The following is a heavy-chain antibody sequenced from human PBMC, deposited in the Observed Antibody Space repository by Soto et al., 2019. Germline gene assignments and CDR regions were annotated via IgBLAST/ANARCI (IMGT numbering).Heavy chain of an antibody. CDR3: ARDLAPRYYMDV. CDR2: ISGSGGST. Sequence: GGSLRLSCAASGFTFSSYAMSWVRQAPGKGLEWVSAISGSGGSTYYADSVKGRFTISRDNSKNTLYLQMNSLRAEDTAVYYCARDLAPRYYMDVWGKGTTVTVSS. CDR1: GFTFSSYA. V-gene: IGHV3-23*01. J-gene: IGHJ6*03.